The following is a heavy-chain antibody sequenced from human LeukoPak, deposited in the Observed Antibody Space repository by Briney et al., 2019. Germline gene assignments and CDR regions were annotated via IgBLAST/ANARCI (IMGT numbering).Heavy chain of an antibody. CDR2: ISGGRGGST. D-gene: IGHD2-15*01. CDR3: ARLNPVVVVVATQSFDY. J-gene: IGHJ4*02. V-gene: IGHV3-23*01. Sequence: GGSLRLSCAASGFTFNTYAMGWVRQAPGKGLEWVSSISGGRGGSTYYADSVKGRFTISRDNSKNTLYLQMDSLRAEDTALYYCARLNPVVVVVATQSFDYWGQGTLVTVSS. CDR1: GFTFNTYA.